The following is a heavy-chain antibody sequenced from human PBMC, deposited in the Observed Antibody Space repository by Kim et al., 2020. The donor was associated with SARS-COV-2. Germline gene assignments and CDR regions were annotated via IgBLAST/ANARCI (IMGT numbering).Heavy chain of an antibody. J-gene: IGHJ6*02. D-gene: IGHD6-6*01. V-gene: IGHV3-23*01. Sequence: GGSLRLSCAASGFTFSSYAMSWVRQAPGKGLEWVSAISGSGGSTYYADSVKGRFTISRDNSKNTLYLQMNSLRAEDTAVYYCAKSPYTIAARHKKYYYYGMDVWGQGTTVTVSS. CDR2: ISGSGGST. CDR3: AKSPYTIAARHKKYYYYGMDV. CDR1: GFTFSSYA.